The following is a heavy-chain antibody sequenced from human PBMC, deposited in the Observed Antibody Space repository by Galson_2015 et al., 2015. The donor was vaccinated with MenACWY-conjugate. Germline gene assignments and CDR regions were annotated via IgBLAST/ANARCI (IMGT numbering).Heavy chain of an antibody. V-gene: IGHV3-48*03. D-gene: IGHD5-18*01. J-gene: IGHJ6*03. CDR1: GFTFTGYE. Sequence: SLRLSCAVSGFTFTGYEFNWVRQAPGKGLEWLSYISKSGSPIYYVDSVKGRFTISRDNTKKSLFLQMNSLTAGDTAVYYCARVATWIHQYYYYMDVWGKGTTVTVSS. CDR2: ISKSGSPI. CDR3: ARVATWIHQYYYYMDV.